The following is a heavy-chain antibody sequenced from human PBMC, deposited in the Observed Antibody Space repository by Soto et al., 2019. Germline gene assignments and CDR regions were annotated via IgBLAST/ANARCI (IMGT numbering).Heavy chain of an antibody. D-gene: IGHD3-3*01. Sequence: SETLSLTCAVYGGSFSGYYWSWIRQPSGKGLEWIGEINHSGSTNYNPSLKSRVTISVDTSKNQFSLKLSSVTAADTAVYYCASRYDFWSGYLYYYYMDVWGKGTTVTVSS. V-gene: IGHV4-34*01. CDR1: GGSFSGYY. CDR3: ASRYDFWSGYLYYYYMDV. J-gene: IGHJ6*03. CDR2: INHSGST.